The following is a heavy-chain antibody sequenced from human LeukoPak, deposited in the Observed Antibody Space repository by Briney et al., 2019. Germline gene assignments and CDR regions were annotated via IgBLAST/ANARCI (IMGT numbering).Heavy chain of an antibody. V-gene: IGHV3-11*04. CDR1: GFTFSDYY. CDR2: ISSSGSTI. J-gene: IGHJ4*02. Sequence: VGSLRLSCAASGFTFSDYYMSWIRQAPGKGLEWVSYISSSGSTIYYADSVKGRFTISRDNAKNSLYLQMNSLRAEDTAVYYCARSTVTTLVDYWGQGTLVTVPS. D-gene: IGHD4-17*01. CDR3: ARSTVTTLVDY.